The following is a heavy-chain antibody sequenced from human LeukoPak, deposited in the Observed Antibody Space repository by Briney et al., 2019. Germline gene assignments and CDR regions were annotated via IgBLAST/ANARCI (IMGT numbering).Heavy chain of an antibody. CDR1: EYSFSTYW. CDR3: ARVGYSYGNDY. V-gene: IGHV5-51*01. D-gene: IGHD5-18*01. J-gene: IGHJ4*02. CDR2: IFPGDSDT. Sequence: GESLKISCEGSEYSFSTYWIGWVRQMPGKGLEWVGIIFPGDSDTRYSPSFQGQVTISADKSISTAYLQWSTLKASDTAMYYCARVGYSYGNDYWGQGTLVTVSS.